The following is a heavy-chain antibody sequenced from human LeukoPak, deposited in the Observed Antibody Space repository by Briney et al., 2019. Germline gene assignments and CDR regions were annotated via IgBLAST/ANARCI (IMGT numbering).Heavy chain of an antibody. J-gene: IGHJ6*03. CDR2: ISGYNGNT. CDR3: ARDAGYSSTWFDYYYMDV. V-gene: IGHV1-18*01. D-gene: IGHD6-13*01. CDR1: GYTFASYG. Sequence: ASVKVSCKASGYTFASYGINWVRQAPGQGLEWMGWISGYNGNTNYAQKFQGRVTMTTDTSTSTAYMELRSLRSDDTAVYYCARDAGYSSTWFDYYYMDVWGKGTTVTVSS.